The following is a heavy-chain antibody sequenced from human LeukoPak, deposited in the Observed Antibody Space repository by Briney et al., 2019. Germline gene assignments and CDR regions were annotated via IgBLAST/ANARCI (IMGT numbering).Heavy chain of an antibody. J-gene: IGHJ6*02. Sequence: PGGSLRLSCAASGLTVSSNYMSWVRQAPGKGLERVSVIYSGGSTYYADSVKGRFTISRDNSKNTLYLQMNSLRAEDTAVYYCTKHSSAWYYYGMDVWGQGTTVTVSS. D-gene: IGHD6-19*01. CDR3: TKHSSAWYYYGMDV. V-gene: IGHV3-53*01. CDR2: IYSGGST. CDR1: GLTVSSNY.